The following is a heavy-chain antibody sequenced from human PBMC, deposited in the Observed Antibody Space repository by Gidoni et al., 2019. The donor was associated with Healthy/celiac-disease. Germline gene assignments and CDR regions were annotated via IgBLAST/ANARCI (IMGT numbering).Heavy chain of an antibody. CDR3: AKDRTAAAGDFDY. D-gene: IGHD6-13*01. CDR2: ISGSGGST. J-gene: IGHJ4*02. CDR1: GFPFSSYA. V-gene: IGHV3-23*01. Sequence: EVQLLESGGGLVQPGGSLRLPCAASGFPFSSYAMGWVRQAPGKGLEWVSAISGSGGSTYYADSVKGRFTISRDNSKNTLYLQMNSLRAEDTAVYYCAKDRTAAAGDFDYWGQGTLVTVSS.